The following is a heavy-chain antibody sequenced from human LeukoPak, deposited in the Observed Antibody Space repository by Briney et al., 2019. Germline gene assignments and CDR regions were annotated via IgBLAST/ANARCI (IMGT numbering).Heavy chain of an antibody. V-gene: IGHV4-39*01. CDR3: ARHDPSGTIRPNWFDP. CDR2: IYYSGST. CDR1: GGSISSSSYY. J-gene: IGHJ5*02. D-gene: IGHD1-7*01. Sequence: SETLSLTGTVSGGSISSSSYYWGWIRQPPGKGLEWIGSIYYSGSTYYNPSLKSRVTISVDTSKNQFSLKLSSVTAADTAVYYCARHDPSGTIRPNWFDPWGQGTLVTVSS.